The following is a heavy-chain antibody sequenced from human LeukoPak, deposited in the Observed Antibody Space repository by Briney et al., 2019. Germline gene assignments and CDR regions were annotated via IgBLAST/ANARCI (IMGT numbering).Heavy chain of an antibody. D-gene: IGHD2-15*01. Sequence: GGSLRLSCAASGFSFSSYAMSWVRQAPGKGLEWVSGISGGGGSTFDADSVKGRFTISRDNSKNTLYLQMNSQRADDTAVYYCAKRGGTKSFYYYYYMDVWGKGTTVTVSS. CDR3: AKRGGTKSFYYYYYMDV. V-gene: IGHV3-23*01. CDR2: ISGGGGST. J-gene: IGHJ6*03. CDR1: GFSFSSYA.